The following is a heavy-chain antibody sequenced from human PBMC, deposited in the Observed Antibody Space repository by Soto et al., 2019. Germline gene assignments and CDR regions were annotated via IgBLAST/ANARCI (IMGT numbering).Heavy chain of an antibody. J-gene: IGHJ3*02. CDR1: GFTFSSYA. Sequence: QVQLVESGGGVVQPGRSLRLSCAASGFTFSSYAMHWVRQAPGKGLEWVAVISYDGSSKYYADSVKGRFTISRDNSKNTLYLQMNSLRAEDTAVYYCARDYYDSSGYPPDAFDIWGQGTMVTVSS. CDR3: ARDYYDSSGYPPDAFDI. V-gene: IGHV3-30-3*01. CDR2: ISYDGSSK. D-gene: IGHD3-22*01.